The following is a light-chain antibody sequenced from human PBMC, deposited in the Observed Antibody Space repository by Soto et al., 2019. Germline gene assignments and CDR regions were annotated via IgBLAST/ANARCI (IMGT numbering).Light chain of an antibody. CDR3: QQYGSSPPIT. V-gene: IGKV3-20*01. CDR1: QSVSSSY. Sequence: EIVLTQSPGTLSLSPGERATLSCRASQSVSSSYLAWYQQKPGQAPRLLIYGASSRATGIPDRFRGSGSGTGFTLTISRLEPEDFAVYYCQQYGSSPPITFGQGTRLEIK. CDR2: GAS. J-gene: IGKJ5*01.